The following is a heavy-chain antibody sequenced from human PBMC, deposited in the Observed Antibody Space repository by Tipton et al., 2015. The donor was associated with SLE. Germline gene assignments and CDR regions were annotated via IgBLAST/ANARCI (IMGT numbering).Heavy chain of an antibody. CDR1: GFTFSSYG. D-gene: IGHD4-17*01. CDR2: IDHSGST. V-gene: IGHV4-4*02. Sequence: SLRLSCAASGFTFSSYGMHWVRQPPGKGLEWIGEIDHSGSTNYNPSLESRVTISIDKSRNQFSLKLNSVTAADTAVYYCAKDYNYDYPDYNWGQGTLVIVSS. CDR3: AKDYNYDYPDYN. J-gene: IGHJ4*02.